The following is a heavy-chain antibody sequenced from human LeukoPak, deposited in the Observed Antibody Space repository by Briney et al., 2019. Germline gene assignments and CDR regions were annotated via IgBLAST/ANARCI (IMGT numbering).Heavy chain of an antibody. D-gene: IGHD3-22*01. CDR3: ARELLYDSSCYPLYY. Sequence: SVKVSCKASGGTFSSYAISWVRQAPGQGLEWMGGIIPIFGTANYAQKFQGRVTITADESTSTAYMELSSLRSEDTAVYYCARELLYDSSCYPLYYWGQGTLVNVSS. V-gene: IGHV1-69*13. J-gene: IGHJ4*02. CDR2: IIPIFGTA. CDR1: GGTFSSYA.